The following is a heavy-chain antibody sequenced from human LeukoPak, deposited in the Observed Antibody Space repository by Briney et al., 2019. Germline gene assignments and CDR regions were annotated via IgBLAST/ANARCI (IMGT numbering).Heavy chain of an antibody. Sequence: PSETLSLTCNVSGSSITAFYWSWIRQSPGKGLEWIGSFQYGGNSKYNPSLKSRVAMSVDTSKRQLSLRLTSVTAADTAIYYCARVPYYYGSGSFSYWGQGTLVTVSS. D-gene: IGHD3-10*01. J-gene: IGHJ4*02. CDR3: ARVPYYYGSGSFSY. V-gene: IGHV4-59*12. CDR2: FQYGGNS. CDR1: GSSITAFY.